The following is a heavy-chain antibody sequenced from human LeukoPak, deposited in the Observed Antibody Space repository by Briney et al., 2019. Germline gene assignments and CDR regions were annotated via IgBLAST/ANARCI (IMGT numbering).Heavy chain of an antibody. CDR2: ISYDGSNK. CDR3: AKESYYDSSGYPVDY. D-gene: IGHD3-22*01. J-gene: IGHJ4*02. CDR1: GFTFSSYG. Sequence: GGSLRLSCAASGFTFSSYGMHWVRQAPGKGLEWVAVISYDGSNKYYADSVKGRFTISRDNSKNTLYLQMNSLRAEDTAVYYCAKESYYDSSGYPVDYWGQGTLVTVSS. V-gene: IGHV3-30*18.